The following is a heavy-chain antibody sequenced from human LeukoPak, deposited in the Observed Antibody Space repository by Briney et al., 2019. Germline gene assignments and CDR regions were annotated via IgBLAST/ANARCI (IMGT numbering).Heavy chain of an antibody. CDR2: TSAYNGNT. CDR1: GYTFTSYG. V-gene: IGHV1-18*01. Sequence: ASVKVSCKASGYTFTSYGISWVRQAPGQGLEWMGWTSAYNGNTNYAQKLQGRVTMTTDTSTSTAYMELRSLRSDDTAVYYCARAHYGSGSYTYYYGMDVWGQGTTVTVSS. J-gene: IGHJ6*02. D-gene: IGHD3-10*01. CDR3: ARAHYGSGSYTYYYGMDV.